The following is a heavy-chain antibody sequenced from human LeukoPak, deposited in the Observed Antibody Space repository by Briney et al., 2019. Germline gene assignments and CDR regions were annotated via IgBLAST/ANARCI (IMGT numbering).Heavy chain of an antibody. CDR3: ARAQYYGSGAPPDY. D-gene: IGHD3-10*01. CDR1: GFTFSSYG. CDR2: IWYDGSNK. V-gene: IGHV3-33*01. Sequence: PGGSLRLSCAASGFTFSSYGMHWVRQAPGKGLEGVAVIWYDGSNKYYADSVKGRFTISRDNSKNTLYLQMNSLRAEDTAVYYCARAQYYGSGAPPDYWSQGTLVTVYS. J-gene: IGHJ4*02.